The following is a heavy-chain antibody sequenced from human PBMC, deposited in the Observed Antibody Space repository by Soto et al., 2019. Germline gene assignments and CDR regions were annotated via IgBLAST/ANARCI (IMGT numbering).Heavy chain of an antibody. CDR1: GGTVSGYS. CDR3: ARDGAPKKLDY. V-gene: IGHV4-34*01. J-gene: IGHJ4*01. CDR2: INDSGNT. Sequence: PSWTMSLTSAVYGGTVSGYSWTWIRQPPGKGLEWIGEINDSGNTNYNPSLESRVTISVDASKNQFSLKLSSVTAADTAGYYCARDGAPKKLDYWGHGTLVTVSS.